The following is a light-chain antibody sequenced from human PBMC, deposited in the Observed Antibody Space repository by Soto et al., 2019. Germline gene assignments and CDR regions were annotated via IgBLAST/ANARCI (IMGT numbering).Light chain of an antibody. CDR2: DAS. J-gene: IGKJ4*01. V-gene: IGKV3-15*01. Sequence: EIVMTQSPVTLSVSPGERATLSCRASQSVSSKLAWYQKKPGQAPRLLMYDASIRATGIPARFSGSGSGTEFTLTISSLQSEDSTVYYGQQYNNWPLTFGGGTKVEIK. CDR3: QQYNNWPLT. CDR1: QSVSSK.